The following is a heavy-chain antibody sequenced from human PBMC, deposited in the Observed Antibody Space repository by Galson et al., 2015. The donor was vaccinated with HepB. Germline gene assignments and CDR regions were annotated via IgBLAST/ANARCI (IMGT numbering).Heavy chain of an antibody. V-gene: IGHV1-69*04. J-gene: IGHJ3*02. CDR3: ARNYYDSSGYYGGHDAFDI. D-gene: IGHD3-22*01. CDR1: GGTFSSYA. Sequence: SVKVSCKASGGTFSSYAISWVRQAPGQGLEWMGRIIPILGIANYAQRFQGRVTITADKSTSTAYMELSSLRSEDTAVYYCARNYYDSSGYYGGHDAFDIWGQGTMVTVSS. CDR2: IIPILGIA.